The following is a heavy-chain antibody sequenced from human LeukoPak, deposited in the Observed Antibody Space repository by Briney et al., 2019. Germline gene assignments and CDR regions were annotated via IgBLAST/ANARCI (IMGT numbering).Heavy chain of an antibody. D-gene: IGHD1-20*01. Sequence: PGGSLRLSCAASGFTFSSYGMHWVRQAPGKGLEWVAVISYDGSNRYYADSVKGRFTISRDNSKNTLYLQMNSLRAEDTAVYSCAKVSQEKYNWNDGVSFDYWGQGTLVTVSS. CDR3: AKVSQEKYNWNDGVSFDY. CDR1: GFTFSSYG. V-gene: IGHV3-30*18. J-gene: IGHJ4*02. CDR2: ISYDGSNR.